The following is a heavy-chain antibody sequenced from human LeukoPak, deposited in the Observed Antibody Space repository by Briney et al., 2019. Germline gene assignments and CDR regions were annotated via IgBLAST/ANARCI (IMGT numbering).Heavy chain of an antibody. J-gene: IGHJ4*02. D-gene: IGHD2-15*01. CDR1: GFTFSVHD. CDR3: ARDDGGQGDY. V-gene: IGHV3-72*01. Sequence: GGSLRLSCAASGFTFSVHDMDWVRQAPGKGLEWVGRSKNKANSYITQYAAFVQGRFTISRDDSKNSLYLQINSLKTEDTAVYYCARDDGGQGDYWGQGTLVTVSS. CDR2: SKNKANSYIT.